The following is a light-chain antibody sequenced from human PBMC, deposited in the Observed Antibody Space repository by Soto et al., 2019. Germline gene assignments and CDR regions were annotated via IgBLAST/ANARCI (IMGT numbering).Light chain of an antibody. Sequence: DIQMTQSPSTLSASVGDRVTITCRASQSISSWLAWYQQKPGKAPKLLIYDASSLESGDPSRFSGSGSGTEVTLTISSLQPDDFSTYYCQQYNSYWYTFGQGTKLEIK. CDR3: QQYNSYWYT. CDR2: DAS. J-gene: IGKJ2*01. CDR1: QSISSW. V-gene: IGKV1-5*01.